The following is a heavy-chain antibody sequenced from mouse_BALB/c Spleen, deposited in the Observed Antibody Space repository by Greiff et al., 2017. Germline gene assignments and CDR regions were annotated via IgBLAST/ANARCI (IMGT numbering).Heavy chain of an antibody. Sequence: QVQLKESAAELARPGASVKMSCKASGYTFTSYTMHWVKQRPGQGLEWIGYINPSSGYTEYNQKFKDKTTLTADKSSSTAYMQLSSLTSEDSAVYYCARAPYYAMDYWGQGTSVTVSS. V-gene: IGHV1-4*02. CDR3: ARAPYYAMDY. CDR1: GYTFTSYT. J-gene: IGHJ4*01. CDR2: INPSSGYT.